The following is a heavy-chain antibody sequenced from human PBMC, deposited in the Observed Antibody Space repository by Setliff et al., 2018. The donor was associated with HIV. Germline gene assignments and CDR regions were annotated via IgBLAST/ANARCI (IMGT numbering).Heavy chain of an antibody. CDR2: INYSGTT. D-gene: IGHD2-15*01. CDR1: GDSISSTTFY. CDR3: ARHIHGASWYWFDP. J-gene: IGHJ5*02. V-gene: IGHV4-39*01. Sequence: SETLSLTCTVSGDSISSTTFYWVWIRQPPGKGLEWIGIINYSGTTYYNPSLKSRVTISVDTSKNQFSLKLTSVTAADAAVYYCARHIHGASWYWFDPWGQGTLVTVSS.